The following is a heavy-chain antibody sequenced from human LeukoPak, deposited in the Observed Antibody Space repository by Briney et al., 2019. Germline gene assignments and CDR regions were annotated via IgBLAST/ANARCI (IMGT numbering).Heavy chain of an antibody. Sequence: TGGSLRLSCAASGFTFDDYGMSWVRHAPGKGLEWVSGINWNGGSTGYADSVKGRFTISRDNAKNSLYLQMNSLRAEDTALYHCARVTYYYDSSGYYYDYWGQGTLVTVSS. CDR3: ARVTYYYDSSGYYYDY. D-gene: IGHD3-22*01. CDR2: INWNGGST. CDR1: GFTFDDYG. J-gene: IGHJ4*02. V-gene: IGHV3-20*01.